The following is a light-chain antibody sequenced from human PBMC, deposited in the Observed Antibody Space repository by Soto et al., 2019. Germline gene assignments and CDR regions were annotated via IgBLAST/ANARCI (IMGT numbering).Light chain of an antibody. CDR2: DVS. Sequence: DIPITQSPSTLPASVGDRVTITCRASQSILGWLAWYQQKPGKAPNLLIYDVSRLQSGVPSRFSGSGSGTEFTLTISSLQPDDFATYYCQQYKDFWTFGQGTKVDIK. J-gene: IGKJ1*01. CDR1: QSILGW. CDR3: QQYKDFWT. V-gene: IGKV1-5*01.